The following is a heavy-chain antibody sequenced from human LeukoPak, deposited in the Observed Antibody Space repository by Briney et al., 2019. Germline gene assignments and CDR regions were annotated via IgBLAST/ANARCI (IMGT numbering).Heavy chain of an antibody. D-gene: IGHD5-24*01. V-gene: IGHV4-39*07. J-gene: IGHJ4*03. CDR2: IDHRGDT. Sequence: SETLSLTCTVSGGSISSSSYYWGWIRQSPGKGLEWIAEIDHRGDTNYNPSVKSRVTISVDTSKNQFSLKVRSLSAADTAVYYCARGATISETGYFDFWGQGTLVTVSS. CDR3: ARGATISETGYFDF. CDR1: GGSISSSSYY.